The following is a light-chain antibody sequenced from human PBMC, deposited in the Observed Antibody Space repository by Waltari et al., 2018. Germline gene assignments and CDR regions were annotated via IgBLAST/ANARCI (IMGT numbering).Light chain of an antibody. J-gene: IGKJ1*01. CDR2: GAS. Sequence: DIQMTQSPSSLSASVGDRVTITCRANQTITRYLNWYQQKPGKAPRLLIQGASSLQNEVPSRFSGSGSGTDFALTITSLQPEDFATYFCQQSYTTPRTFGQGTTVDIK. V-gene: IGKV1-39*01. CDR3: QQSYTTPRT. CDR1: QTITRY.